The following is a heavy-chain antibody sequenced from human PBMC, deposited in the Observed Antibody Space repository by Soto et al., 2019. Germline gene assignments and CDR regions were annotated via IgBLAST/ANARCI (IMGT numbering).Heavy chain of an antibody. D-gene: IGHD1-26*01. J-gene: IGHJ4*02. V-gene: IGHV1-3*01. Sequence: ASVKVSCKASGYTFTSYAMHWVRQAPGQRLEWMGWINAGNGNTKYSQKFQGRVTITRDTSASTAYMELSSLRSEDTAVYYCERVVGVRPPFDYWGQGTLVTVSS. CDR3: ERVVGVRPPFDY. CDR1: GYTFTSYA. CDR2: INAGNGNT.